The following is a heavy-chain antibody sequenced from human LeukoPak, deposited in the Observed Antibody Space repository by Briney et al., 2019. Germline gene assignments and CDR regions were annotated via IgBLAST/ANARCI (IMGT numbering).Heavy chain of an antibody. J-gene: IGHJ6*03. D-gene: IGHD6-13*01. CDR3: AHIAAASALYYYYMDV. Sequence: SQTLSLTCTVSGGSISSGGYYWSCIRQPPGKGLEWIGYIYHSGSTYYNPSLKSRVTISVDRSKNQFSLKLSSVTAADTAVYYCAHIAAASALYYYYMDVWGKGTTVTVSS. V-gene: IGHV4-30-2*01. CDR2: IYHSGST. CDR1: GGSISSGGYY.